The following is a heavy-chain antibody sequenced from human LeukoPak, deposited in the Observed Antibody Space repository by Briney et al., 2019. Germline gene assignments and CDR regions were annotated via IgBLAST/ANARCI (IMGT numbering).Heavy chain of an antibody. V-gene: IGHV1-18*04. CDR1: GYTFTSYG. D-gene: IGHD6-19*01. J-gene: IGHJ4*02. CDR3: ARGTGVAGNFDY. CDR2: ISAYNGNP. Sequence: ASVKVSCKASGYTFTSYGISWVRQAPGQGLEWMGWISAYNGNPKYAKRLQGRVTMTTDKSTSTTYMELRSLRSDDTAVYYCARGTGVAGNFDYWGQGTLVTVSS.